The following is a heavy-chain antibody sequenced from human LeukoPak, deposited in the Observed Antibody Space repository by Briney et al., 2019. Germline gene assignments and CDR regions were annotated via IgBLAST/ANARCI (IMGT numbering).Heavy chain of an antibody. V-gene: IGHV3-64*01. Sequence: AGGSLRLPCAASGFTFISYAMHWVRQAPGKGLEYVSAITSNEDKTYYGNSVKGRFTISRDNSKNTLYLQMGSLSIEDVAVYYCARGGATTLFDYWGQGTLVTVSS. J-gene: IGHJ4*02. CDR2: ITSNEDKT. CDR1: GFTFISYA. CDR3: ARGGATTLFDY. D-gene: IGHD1-26*01.